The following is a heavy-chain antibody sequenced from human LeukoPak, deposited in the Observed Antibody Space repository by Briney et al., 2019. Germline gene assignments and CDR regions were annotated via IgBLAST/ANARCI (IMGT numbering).Heavy chain of an antibody. V-gene: IGHV1-46*01. CDR2: IYPGGGST. CDR1: GYTFTSYY. D-gene: IGHD7-27*01. Sequence: ASVKVSCKASGYTFTSYYMHWVRQAPGRGLEWMGIIYPGGGSTTYAQKFQGRVTMTSDTSTSTVYMELSSLRSEDTAVYYCARDSAQTGGLDYWGQGTLVTVSS. CDR3: ARDSAQTGGLDY. J-gene: IGHJ4*02.